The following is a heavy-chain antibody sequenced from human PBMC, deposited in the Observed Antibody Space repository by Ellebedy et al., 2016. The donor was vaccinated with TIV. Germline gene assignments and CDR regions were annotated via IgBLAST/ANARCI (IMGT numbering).Heavy chain of an antibody. J-gene: IGHJ4*02. CDR2: VWSDGSNK. CDR3: AKQEATRQVDYFDY. Sequence: GESLKISCAASGFTFNNYGMHWVRQAPGKGLEWVVVVWSDGSNKYYADSVKGRFTISRDNSKSTLYLQMDSLRAEATAVYYCAKQEATRQVDYFDYWGQGTLVTVSS. D-gene: IGHD1-26*01. CDR1: GFTFNNYG. V-gene: IGHV3-33*06.